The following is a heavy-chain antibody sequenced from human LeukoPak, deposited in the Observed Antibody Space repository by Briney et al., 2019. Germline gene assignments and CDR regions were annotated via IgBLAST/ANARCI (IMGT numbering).Heavy chain of an antibody. CDR3: ARGQSLNDY. Sequence: ASVKVSFKASGYTFTEYYMHWVRQAPGQGLEWMGWINPNSGGANYAEKFQGRVTMTRDTSISTAYMELSSLRYDDKALYYCARGQSLNDYWGQGTLVTVSS. CDR2: INPNSGGA. V-gene: IGHV1-2*02. CDR1: GYTFTEYY. J-gene: IGHJ4*02.